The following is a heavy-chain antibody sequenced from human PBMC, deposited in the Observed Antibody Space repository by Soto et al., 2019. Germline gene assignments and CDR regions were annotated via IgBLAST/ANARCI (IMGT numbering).Heavy chain of an antibody. Sequence: ASVKVSCKASGYSFTGYYMHWVRQAPGQGLEWMGWINPNSGVTKYAEKFQGRVTMTRDTSISTAYMELTRLRSDDTAVYYCARVGYNGGWYAYWGQGALVTVSS. CDR1: GYSFTGYY. CDR3: ARVGYNGGWYAY. CDR2: INPNSGVT. V-gene: IGHV1-2*02. D-gene: IGHD6-19*01. J-gene: IGHJ4*02.